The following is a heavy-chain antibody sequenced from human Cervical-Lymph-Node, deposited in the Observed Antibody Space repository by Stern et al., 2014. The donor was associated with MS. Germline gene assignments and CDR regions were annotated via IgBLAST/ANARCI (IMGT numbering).Heavy chain of an antibody. D-gene: IGHD3-16*02. CDR3: AKEGDYVWGNYRAM. CDR2: INTHTGSP. V-gene: IGHV7-4-1*02. J-gene: IGHJ4*02. CDR1: GYTFTTYA. Sequence: QVQLEESGSELKKPGASVKVSCKTSGYTFTTYAINWVRQAPGQALEWMGWINTHTGSPTYAQDFTGRFVFSLDTSISTAYLEISSLRAEDTAVYYCAKEGDYVWGNYRAMWGQGTLVTVSS.